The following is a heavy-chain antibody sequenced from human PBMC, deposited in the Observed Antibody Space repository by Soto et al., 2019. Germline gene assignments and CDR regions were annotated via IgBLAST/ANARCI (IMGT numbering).Heavy chain of an antibody. V-gene: IGHV1-69*01. CDR3: AKSYYYDGSGSLISHAFDM. Sequence: QEQLVQSGAEVKKPGSSVKVSCKASGGLFSSYPISWVRQVPGQGLEWMGGIIPVFQTAYYTQRFQGRVTITADESTNTAYMELSSLRSEDTAIYYCAKSYYYDGSGSLISHAFDMWGQGTMVTVSS. CDR2: IIPVFQTA. J-gene: IGHJ3*02. CDR1: GGLFSSYP. D-gene: IGHD3-22*01.